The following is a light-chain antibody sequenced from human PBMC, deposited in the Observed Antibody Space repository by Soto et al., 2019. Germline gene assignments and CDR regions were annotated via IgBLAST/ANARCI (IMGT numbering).Light chain of an antibody. CDR2: EVS. J-gene: IGLJ2*01. V-gene: IGLV2-14*01. Sequence: QSVLTQPASVSGAPGQSITISCAGTSSDVGAYDYVCWFQQHPDKAPKLMIYEVSNRASGVSNRFSGSKSGNTASLTISGLHDEDDAIYYCTAYTSTDTLAFGGGTKLTVL. CDR1: SSDVGAYDY. CDR3: TAYTSTDTLA.